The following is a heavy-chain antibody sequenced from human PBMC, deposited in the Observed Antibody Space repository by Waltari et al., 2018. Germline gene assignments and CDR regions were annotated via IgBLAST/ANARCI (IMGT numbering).Heavy chain of an antibody. D-gene: IGHD3-3*01. Sequence: QVQLVESGGGLVNPGWSLRLSCAASGFSFSDYYLTWIRQAPGNGLEGIAYISSRENIRYQADSVMGRFTISRDNAKKSLYLLMKSLRAEDTAVYFCARAREQNYGFWSGYSFYFDHWGQGALVTVSS. CDR2: ISSRENIR. CDR3: ARAREQNYGFWSGYSFYFDH. V-gene: IGHV3-11*01. CDR1: GFSFSDYY. J-gene: IGHJ4*02.